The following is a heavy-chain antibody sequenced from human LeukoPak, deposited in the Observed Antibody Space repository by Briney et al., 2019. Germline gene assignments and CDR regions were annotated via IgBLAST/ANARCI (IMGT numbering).Heavy chain of an antibody. CDR2: ISGSGGST. D-gene: IGHD2-15*01. CDR1: GFTFSSYA. Sequence: GGFLRLSCAASGFTFSSYAMSWVRQAPGKGLEWVSAISGSGGSTYYADSVKGRFTISRDNSKNTLYLQMNSLRAEDTATYYCGKGRAVVGAAGPDHWDQGTLVTVSS. J-gene: IGHJ4*02. CDR3: GKGRAVVGAAGPDH. V-gene: IGHV3-23*01.